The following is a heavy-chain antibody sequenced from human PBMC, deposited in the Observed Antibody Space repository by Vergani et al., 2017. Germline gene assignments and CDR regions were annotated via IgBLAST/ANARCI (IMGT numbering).Heavy chain of an antibody. CDR1: GFTFSSYA. J-gene: IGHJ5*02. D-gene: IGHD3-10*01. V-gene: IGHV3-23*01. Sequence: EVQLLESGGGLVQPGGSLRLSCAASGFTFSSYALSWVRQAPGKGLEGGSAISGSGGSTYYADSVKGRFTISRDNSKNTLYLQMNSLRAEDTAVYYCAKDPVCYYGSVSYYNWPNWFDPWGQGTLVTVSS. CDR2: ISGSGGST. CDR3: AKDPVCYYGSVSYYNWPNWFDP.